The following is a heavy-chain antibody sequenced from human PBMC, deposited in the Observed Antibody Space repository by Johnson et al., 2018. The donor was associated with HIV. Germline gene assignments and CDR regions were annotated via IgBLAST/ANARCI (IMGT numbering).Heavy chain of an antibody. CDR1: GFTVSSNY. CDR2: IYSGGST. D-gene: IGHD6-13*01. J-gene: IGHJ3*02. CDR3: ARDRSPTFIATAGRDGSDI. V-gene: IGHV3-53*01. Sequence: VQLVESGGGLIQPGGSLRLSCAASGFTVSSNYMSWVRQAPGKGLEWVSVIYSGGSTYYADSVKGRFTISRDNSKNTLYLQMNSLRAEDTAVYYCARDRSPTFIATAGRDGSDIWGQGTMVSVSS.